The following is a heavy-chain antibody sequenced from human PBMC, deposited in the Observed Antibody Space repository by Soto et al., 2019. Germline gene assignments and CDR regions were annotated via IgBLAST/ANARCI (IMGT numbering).Heavy chain of an antibody. CDR3: AREVGATGD. J-gene: IGHJ4*02. Sequence: QVQLVQSGAEVKKPGASVKVSCKASGYTFTSYAMHWVRQAPGQRLEWMGWINAGNGNTKYSQKFQGRVTITRDTPASTAYMELSSLGSEATPLYYCAREVGATGDWGQGTLVTVSS. V-gene: IGHV1-3*01. CDR1: GYTFTSYA. D-gene: IGHD1-26*01. CDR2: INAGNGNT.